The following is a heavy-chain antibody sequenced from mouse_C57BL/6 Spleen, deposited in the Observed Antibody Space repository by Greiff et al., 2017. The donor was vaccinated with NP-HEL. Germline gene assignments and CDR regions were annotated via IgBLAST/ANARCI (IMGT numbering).Heavy chain of an antibody. V-gene: IGHV1-64*01. Sequence: QVQLQQPGAELVKPGASVKLSCKASGYTFTSYWMHWVKQRPGQGLEWIGMIHPNSGSTNYNEKFKSKATLTVDKSSSTAYMQLSSLTSEDSAVYSCARNYAVVGYFDVWGTGTTVTVSS. CDR2: IHPNSGST. CDR1: GYTFTSYW. D-gene: IGHD1-1*01. J-gene: IGHJ1*03. CDR3: ARNYAVVGYFDV.